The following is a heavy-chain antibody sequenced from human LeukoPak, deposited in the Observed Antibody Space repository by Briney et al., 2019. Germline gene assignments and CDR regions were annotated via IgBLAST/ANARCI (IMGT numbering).Heavy chain of an antibody. CDR3: ARQTARRQDWFDP. CDR1: GYSFTSYW. V-gene: IGHV5-51*01. CDR2: IYPGDSDT. Sequence: GESLKIFCKGSGYSFTSYWIGWVRQMPGKGLEWMGIIYPGDSDTRYSPSFQGQVTISADKSISTAYLQWSSLKASDTAMYYCARQTARRQDWFDPWGQGTLVTVSS. J-gene: IGHJ5*02.